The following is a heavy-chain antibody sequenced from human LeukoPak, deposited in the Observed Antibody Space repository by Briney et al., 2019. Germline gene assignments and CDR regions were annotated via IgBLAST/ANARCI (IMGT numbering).Heavy chain of an antibody. CDR3: ARDLRDYGGNVDAFDI. J-gene: IGHJ3*02. CDR2: INPNSGST. V-gene: IGHV1-8*01. Sequence: GASVKVSCKASGYTFTNYDINWVRQATGQEPEWMGYINPNSGSTGYAQKFRGRVTMTRDTSMSTAYMELSSLTSEDTAVYYCARDLRDYGGNVDAFDIWGQGTMVTVSS. D-gene: IGHD4-23*01. CDR1: GYTFTNYD.